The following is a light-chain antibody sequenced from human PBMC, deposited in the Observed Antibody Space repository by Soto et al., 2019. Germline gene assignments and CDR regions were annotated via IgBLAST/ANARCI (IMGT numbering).Light chain of an antibody. V-gene: IGLV7-43*01. CDR1: TGAVTSGHY. Sequence: QTVVTQEPSLTVSPGGTVTLTCASSTGAVTSGHYPNWFQQKPGQAPRALIYLTDNKHSWTPARFSGSLLGGKAALTLSGVQPEDEAEYYCLLYYGGAQPWVFGGGTKVTVL. J-gene: IGLJ3*02. CDR3: LLYYGGAQPWV. CDR2: LTD.